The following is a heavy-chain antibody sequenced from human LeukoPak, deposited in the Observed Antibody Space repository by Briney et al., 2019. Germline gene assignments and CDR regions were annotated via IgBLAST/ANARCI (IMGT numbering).Heavy chain of an antibody. D-gene: IGHD2-2*01. CDR3: AKDIVVVPAAGNAFDI. Sequence: GGSLRLSCAASGFTFSSYAMTWVRQAPGKGLEWVSSISGSGGSTYYADSVRGRFTLSRDNSKNMLYLQMNSLRAEDTAVYYCAKDIVVVPAAGNAFDIRGQGTMVTVSS. J-gene: IGHJ3*02. CDR1: GFTFSSYA. CDR2: ISGSGGST. V-gene: IGHV3-23*01.